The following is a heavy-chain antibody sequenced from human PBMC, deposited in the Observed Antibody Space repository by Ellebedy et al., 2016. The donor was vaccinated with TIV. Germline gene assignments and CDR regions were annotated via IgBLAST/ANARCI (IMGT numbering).Heavy chain of an antibody. Sequence: GGSLRLXXAASGFSFSWHWMHWVRQAPGKGLVWVSRINNAGTATTYADSVKGRFTISRDNTKDTLHLQMNSLRAEDTGVYYCARRSSGYCVGVKCTTDFDYWGQGTLVTVSS. CDR3: ARRSSGYCVGVKCTTDFDY. CDR1: GFSFSWHW. D-gene: IGHD2-2*03. V-gene: IGHV3-74*01. J-gene: IGHJ4*02. CDR2: INNAGTAT.